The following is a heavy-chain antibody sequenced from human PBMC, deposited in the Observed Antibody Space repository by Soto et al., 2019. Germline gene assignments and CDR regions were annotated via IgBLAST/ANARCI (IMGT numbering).Heavy chain of an antibody. CDR1: GGSISSNNL. CDR2: IYHSGSA. Sequence: SETLSLTCAVSGGSISSNNLWSWVRQPPGQGLEWIGAIYHSGSANYNPSLKSRVIISVDKSKNQFSLKLNSVIAADTAVYYCARSPGIAVADYWGQGTLVTVSS. J-gene: IGHJ4*02. CDR3: ARSPGIAVADY. D-gene: IGHD6-19*01. V-gene: IGHV4-4*02.